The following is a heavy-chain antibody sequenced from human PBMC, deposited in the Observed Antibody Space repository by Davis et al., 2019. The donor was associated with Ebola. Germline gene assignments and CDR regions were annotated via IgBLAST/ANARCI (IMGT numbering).Heavy chain of an antibody. J-gene: IGHJ6*02. CDR3: AREDIVVVPAAIKVYYYYGMDV. D-gene: IGHD2-2*02. V-gene: IGHV3-21*01. CDR2: ISSSGSYI. CDR1: GFNFRSYG. Sequence: GESLKISCAASGFNFRSYGMHWVRQAPGPLLFFFSSISSSGSYIYYADSVKGRFTISRDNAKNSLYLQMNSLRAEDTAVYYCAREDIVVVPAAIKVYYYYGMDVWGQGTTVTVSS.